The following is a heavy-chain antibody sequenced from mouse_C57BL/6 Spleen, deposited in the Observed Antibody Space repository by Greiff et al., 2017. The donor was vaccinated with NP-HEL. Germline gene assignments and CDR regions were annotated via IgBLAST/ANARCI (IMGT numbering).Heavy chain of an antibody. J-gene: IGHJ4*01. V-gene: IGHV2-2*01. CDR2: IWSGGST. CDR1: GFSLTSYG. D-gene: IGHD1-1*01. CDR3: ARNLDLIHYYGSSYDAMDY. Sequence: QVQLQQSGPGLVQPSQSLSITCTVSGFSLTSYGVHWVRQSPGKGLEWLGVIWSGGSTDYNAAFISRLSISKDNSKSQVFFKMNSMQADDTAIYYCARNLDLIHYYGSSYDAMDYWGQGTSVTVSS.